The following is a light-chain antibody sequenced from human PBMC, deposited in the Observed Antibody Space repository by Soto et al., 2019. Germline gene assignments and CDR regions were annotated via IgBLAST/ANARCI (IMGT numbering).Light chain of an antibody. CDR3: QQYGSSPQVT. Sequence: DIVLTQSPGTLSLSPGERATLSCRASQSVSSSYLAWYQQKPGQAPRLLIYGASSRATGIPDRFSGSGSGTDFTLTISRLEPEDFAVYYCQQYGSSPQVTFGPGT. CDR1: QSVSSSY. CDR2: GAS. J-gene: IGKJ3*01. V-gene: IGKV3-20*01.